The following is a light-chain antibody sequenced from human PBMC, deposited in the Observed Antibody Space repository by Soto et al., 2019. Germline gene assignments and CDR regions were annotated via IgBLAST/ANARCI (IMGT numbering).Light chain of an antibody. Sequence: PGERVTLSCRASQSVSRSYLTWYQQKPGQAPRLLIYGASSRATGIPDSLSGSGSGTDFTRTISRLDPEDCAGYYWQQYGIHGCTFGPGTKVDIK. CDR2: GAS. J-gene: IGKJ3*01. V-gene: IGKV3-20*01. CDR3: QQYGIHGCT. CDR1: QSVSRSY.